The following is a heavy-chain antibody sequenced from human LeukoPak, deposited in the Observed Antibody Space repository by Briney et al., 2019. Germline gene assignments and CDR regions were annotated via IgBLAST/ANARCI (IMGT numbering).Heavy chain of an antibody. CDR3: ARHPRDIVVVPAEDY. J-gene: IGHJ4*02. V-gene: IGHV4-39*01. CDR2: IYYSGST. CDR1: GGSISSSSYY. D-gene: IGHD2-2*01. Sequence: SETLSLTCTVSGGSISSSSYYWGWIRQPPGKGLEWIGSIYYSGSTYYNPSLKSRVTISVDTSKNQFPLKLSSVTAADTAVYYCARHPRDIVVVPAEDYWGQGTLVTVSS.